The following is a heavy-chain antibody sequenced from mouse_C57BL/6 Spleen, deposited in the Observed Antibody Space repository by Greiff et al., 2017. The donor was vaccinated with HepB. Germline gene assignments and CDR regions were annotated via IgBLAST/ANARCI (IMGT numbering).Heavy chain of an antibody. Sequence: EVQWVESGGDLVKPGGSLKLSCAASGFTFSSYGMSWVRQTPDKRLEWVATISSGGSYTYYPDSVKGRFTISRDNAKNTLYLQMSSLKSEDTAMYYCARHNYWGQGTTLTVSS. J-gene: IGHJ2*01. CDR2: ISSGGSYT. CDR3: ARHNY. V-gene: IGHV5-6*01. CDR1: GFTFSSYG.